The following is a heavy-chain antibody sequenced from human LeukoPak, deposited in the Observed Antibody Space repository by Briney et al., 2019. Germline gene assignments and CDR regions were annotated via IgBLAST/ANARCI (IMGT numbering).Heavy chain of an antibody. Sequence: GGSLRLSCAASGFTFSSYAMSWVRQAPGKGLEWVSAISGSGGSTYYADSVKGRFTISRDNSKNTLCLQTNSLRAEDTAVYYCAKESDSSGYYYYFDYWGQGTLVTVSS. CDR1: GFTFSSYA. V-gene: IGHV3-23*01. J-gene: IGHJ4*02. CDR3: AKESDSSGYYYYFDY. CDR2: ISGSGGST. D-gene: IGHD3-22*01.